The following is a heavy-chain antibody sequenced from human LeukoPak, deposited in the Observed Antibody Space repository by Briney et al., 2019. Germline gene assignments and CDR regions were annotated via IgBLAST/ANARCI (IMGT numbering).Heavy chain of an antibody. D-gene: IGHD1-26*01. Sequence: SETLSLTCTVSGGSISSYYWSWIRQPPGKGLGWIGYIYYSGSTNYNPSLKSRVTISVDTSKNQFSLKLSSVTAADTAVYYCARVGWELLLNYYYMDVWGKGTTVTVSS. J-gene: IGHJ6*03. CDR1: GGSISSYY. V-gene: IGHV4-59*01. CDR3: ARVGWELLLNYYYMDV. CDR2: IYYSGST.